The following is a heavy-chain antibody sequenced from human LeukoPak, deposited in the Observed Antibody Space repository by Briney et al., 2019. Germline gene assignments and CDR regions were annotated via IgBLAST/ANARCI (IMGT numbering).Heavy chain of an antibody. V-gene: IGHV4-34*01. J-gene: IGHJ4*02. Sequence: SETLSLTCAVYGGSFSGYYWSWIRQPPGKGLEWIGEINHSGSTNYNPSLKSRVTISVDTSKNQFSLKLSSVTAADTAVYYRARDSRVDTAMGNDYWGQGTLVTVSS. CDR1: GGSFSGYY. CDR2: INHSGST. D-gene: IGHD5-18*01. CDR3: ARDSRVDTAMGNDY.